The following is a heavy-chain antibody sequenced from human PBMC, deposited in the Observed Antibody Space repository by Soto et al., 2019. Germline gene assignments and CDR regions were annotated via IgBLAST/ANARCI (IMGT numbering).Heavy chain of an antibody. CDR1: GFTFSSYA. Sequence: PGGSLRLSCAASGFTFSSYAMHWVRQAPGKGLEWVAVISYDGSNKYYADSVKGRFTISRDNSKNTLYLQMNSLRAEDTAVYYCARSFDYYDSSGYYYEGWGQGTLVTVSS. CDR3: ARSFDYYDSSGYYYEG. D-gene: IGHD3-22*01. J-gene: IGHJ4*02. CDR2: ISYDGSNK. V-gene: IGHV3-30-3*01.